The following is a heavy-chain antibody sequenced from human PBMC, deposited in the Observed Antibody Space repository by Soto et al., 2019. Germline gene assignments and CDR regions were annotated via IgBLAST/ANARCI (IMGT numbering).Heavy chain of an antibody. V-gene: IGHV4-39*01. CDR3: ARQPNVSPRYYYYYYMDV. J-gene: IGHJ6*03. Sequence: SETLSLTCTVSGGSISSSSYYWGWIRQPPGKGLEWIGSIYYSGSTYYNPSLKSRVTISVDTSKNQFSLKLSSVTAADTAVYYCARQPNVSPRYYYYYYMDVWGKGTTVTVSS. CDR1: GGSISSSSYY. CDR2: IYYSGST.